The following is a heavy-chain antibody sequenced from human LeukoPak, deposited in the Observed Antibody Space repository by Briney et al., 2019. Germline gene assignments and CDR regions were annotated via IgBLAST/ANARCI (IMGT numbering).Heavy chain of an antibody. D-gene: IGHD7-27*01. CDR2: IYTSGST. Sequence: PSETLSLTCTVSGGSISSYHWSWIRQPAGKGLEWIGRIYTSGSTNYNPSLKSRVTMSVDTSRNQFSLKLTSVTAADTAVYYCARVSGDYYYSMDVWGQGTTITVSS. CDR3: ARVSGDYYYSMDV. V-gene: IGHV4-4*07. CDR1: GGSISSYH. J-gene: IGHJ6*02.